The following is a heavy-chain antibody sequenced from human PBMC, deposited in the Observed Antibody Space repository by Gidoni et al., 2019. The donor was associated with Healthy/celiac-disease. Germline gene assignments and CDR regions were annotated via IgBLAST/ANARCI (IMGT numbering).Heavy chain of an antibody. Sequence: QVQLQQWGAGLLKPSETLSLTCAVYGGSFSGYYWSWIRQPPGKGLEWIGEINHRGSTNYNPSLKGRVTISVDTSKNQFSLKLSSVTAADTAVYYCARGGGHSSGWYDYWGQGTLVTVSS. V-gene: IGHV4-34*01. CDR3: ARGGGHSSGWYDY. D-gene: IGHD6-19*01. CDR1: GGSFSGYY. CDR2: INHRGST. J-gene: IGHJ4*02.